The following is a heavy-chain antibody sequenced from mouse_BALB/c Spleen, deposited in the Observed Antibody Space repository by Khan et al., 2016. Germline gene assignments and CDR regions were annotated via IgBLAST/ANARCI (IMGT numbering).Heavy chain of an antibody. CDR2: IWGDGST. V-gene: IGHV2-6-7*01. CDR3: ASVLYYDHGVFAC. D-gene: IGHD2-4*01. Sequence: VQLQESGPGLVAPSQILSITSPVSGFSLNGYGVNWVRQPPGKGLEWLGMIWGDGSTDSNSALQSRLSISKDKSKSKVFLKMNSLQTDATARYSCASVLYYDHGVFACWGQGTRFTLSA. CDR1: GFSLNGYG. J-gene: IGHJ3*01.